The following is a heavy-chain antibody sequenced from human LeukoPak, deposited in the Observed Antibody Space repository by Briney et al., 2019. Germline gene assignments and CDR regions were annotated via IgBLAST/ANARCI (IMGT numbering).Heavy chain of an antibody. CDR1: GYTFTGYY. Sequence: ASVKVSCKASGYTFTGYYMHWVRQAPGQGLEWMGWINPNSGGTNYAQKFQGRVTMTRDTSISTAYMELSRLRSDDTAVYYCARAMDYYDSSGYRYWGQGTLVTVSS. V-gene: IGHV1-2*02. CDR3: ARAMDYYDSSGYRY. D-gene: IGHD3-22*01. CDR2: INPNSGGT. J-gene: IGHJ4*02.